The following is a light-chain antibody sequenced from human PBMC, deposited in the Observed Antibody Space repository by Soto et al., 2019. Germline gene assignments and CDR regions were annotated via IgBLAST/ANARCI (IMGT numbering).Light chain of an antibody. J-gene: IGKJ1*01. Sequence: DIQMTQSPSTLSASIGERVTITCRASQTVSNWLAWYQQKPGKAPKLLIYDVSNLESGVPSRFSGSGSGTEFSLNISSLQSDDFASYYCQQNDSYSWTFGQGTKVDIK. CDR3: QQNDSYSWT. CDR1: QTVSNW. CDR2: DVS. V-gene: IGKV1-5*01.